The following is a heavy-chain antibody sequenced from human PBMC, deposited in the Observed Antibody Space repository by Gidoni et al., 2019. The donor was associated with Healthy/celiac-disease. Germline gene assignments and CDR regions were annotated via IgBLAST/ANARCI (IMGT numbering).Heavy chain of an antibody. V-gene: IGHV4-4*07. Sequence: QVQLQESRPGLVKPSETLSLTCTVSRCSISSYYWSWIRQPAGKGLEWIGRIYTSGSTNFNTSLKSRVTMSVDTSKNKFSLKLRAGTAADTAVYYCARLTYYYDSSGYYYGWYFDLWGRGTLVTVSS. CDR1: RCSISSYY. D-gene: IGHD3-22*01. CDR3: ARLTYYYDSSGYYYGWYFDL. CDR2: IYTSGST. J-gene: IGHJ2*01.